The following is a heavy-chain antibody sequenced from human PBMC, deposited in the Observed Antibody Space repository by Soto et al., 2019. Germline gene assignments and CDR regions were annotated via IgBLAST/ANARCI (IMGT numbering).Heavy chain of an antibody. CDR3: AKEAPYSSSWYFNWFDP. J-gene: IGHJ5*02. V-gene: IGHV3-23*01. CDR2: ISGSGGST. D-gene: IGHD6-13*01. CDR1: GFTFSSYA. Sequence: GGSLRLSCAASGFTFSSYAMSWVRQAPGKGLEWVSAISGSGGSTYYADSVKGRFTISRDNSKNTLYLRMNSLRAEDTAVYYCAKEAPYSSSWYFNWFDPWGQGTLVTVSS.